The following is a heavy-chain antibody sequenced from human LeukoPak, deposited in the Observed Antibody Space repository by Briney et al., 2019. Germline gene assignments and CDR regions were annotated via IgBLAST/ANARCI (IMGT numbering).Heavy chain of an antibody. V-gene: IGHV4-59*01. CDR3: ASGVLWFGELSPLDY. D-gene: IGHD3-10*01. CDR1: GGSISSYY. J-gene: IGHJ4*02. CDR2: IYYSGST. Sequence: SETLSLTCTVSGGSISSYYWSWIRQPPGKGLEWIGYIYYSGSTNYNPSLKSRVTISVDTSKNQFSLKLSSVTAADTAVYYCASGVLWFGELSPLDYWGQGTLVTVSS.